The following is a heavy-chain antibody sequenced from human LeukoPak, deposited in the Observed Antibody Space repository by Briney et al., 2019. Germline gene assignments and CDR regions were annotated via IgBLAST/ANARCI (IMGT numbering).Heavy chain of an antibody. CDR1: GFTFSSYA. J-gene: IGHJ4*02. Sequence: GGSLRLSCAASGFTFSSYAMNWVRQAPGKGLEWVSGISGSGGSTNYADSVRGRFTISRDDSKNTLYLQMNSLRAEDTAVYYCARDDGVPVALFDYWGQGTLVTVSS. V-gene: IGHV3-23*01. CDR2: ISGSGGST. D-gene: IGHD2-2*01. CDR3: ARDDGVPVALFDY.